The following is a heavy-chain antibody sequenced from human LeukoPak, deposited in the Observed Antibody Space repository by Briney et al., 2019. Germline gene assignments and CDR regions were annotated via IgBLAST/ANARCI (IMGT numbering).Heavy chain of an antibody. CDR2: IYTSGST. V-gene: IGHV4-61*02. CDR3: AREGEMATLSP. CDR1: GGSISSGSYY. J-gene: IGHJ5*02. Sequence: SETLSLTCTVSGGSISSGSYYWSWIRQPAGKGLEWIGRIYTSGSTNYNPSLKSRVTVSVDTSNNQFSLRLNSVTAADTAVYYCAREGEMATLSPWGQGALVTVSS. D-gene: IGHD5-24*01.